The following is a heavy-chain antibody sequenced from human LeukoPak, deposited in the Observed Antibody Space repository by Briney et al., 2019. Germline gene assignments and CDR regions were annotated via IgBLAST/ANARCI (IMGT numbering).Heavy chain of an antibody. CDR1: GFTFSSYA. CDR2: ISYDGSNK. V-gene: IGHV3-30*01. J-gene: IGHJ4*02. D-gene: IGHD2-15*01. CDR3: ARDQQDIVVVVAATGPDY. Sequence: GGSLRLSCAASGFTFSSYAMHWVRQAPGKGLEWVAVISYDGSNKYYADSVKGRFTISRDNSKNTLYLQTNSLRAEDTAVYYCARDQQDIVVVVAATGPDYWGQGTLVTVSS.